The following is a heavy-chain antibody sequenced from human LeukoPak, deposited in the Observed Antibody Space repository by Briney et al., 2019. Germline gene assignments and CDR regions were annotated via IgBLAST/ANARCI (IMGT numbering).Heavy chain of an antibody. D-gene: IGHD3-9*01. J-gene: IGHJ4*02. CDR2: IYYSGST. CDR1: GGSISSYY. CDR3: ARQADYDILTGEVGWYYFDY. Sequence: SETLSLTCTVSGGSISSYYWSWIRQPPGKGLEWIGYIYYSGSTNYNPSLKSRVTISVDTSKNQFSLKLSSVTAADTAVYYCARQADYDILTGEVGWYYFDYWGQGTLVTVSS. V-gene: IGHV4-59*08.